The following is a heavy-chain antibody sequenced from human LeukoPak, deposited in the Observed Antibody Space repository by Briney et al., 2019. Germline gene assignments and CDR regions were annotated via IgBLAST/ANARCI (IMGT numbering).Heavy chain of an antibody. CDR1: GYTFTSYG. CDR3: ARGVVGYSSGWYRRCWFDP. CDR2: ISAYNGNT. J-gene: IGHJ5*02. D-gene: IGHD6-19*01. V-gene: IGHV1-18*01. Sequence: GASVKVSCKASGYTFTSYGISWVRQAPGQGLEWMGWISAYNGNTNYAQKLQGRVTMTTDTSTSTAYMELRSLRSDDTAVYYCARGVVGYSSGWYRRCWFDPWGQGTLVTVSS.